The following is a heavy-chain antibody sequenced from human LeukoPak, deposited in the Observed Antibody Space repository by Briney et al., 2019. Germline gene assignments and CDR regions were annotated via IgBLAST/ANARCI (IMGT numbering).Heavy chain of an antibody. Sequence: SETLSLTCTVSGGSISSYYWSWIRQPPGKGLEWIGYIYYSGSTNYNPSLRSRVTISVDTSKNQFSLKLSSVTAADTAVYYCARAAGYYYDSSGYPNTYYYYGMGVWGQGTTVTVSS. J-gene: IGHJ6*02. CDR3: ARAAGYYYDSSGYPNTYYYYGMGV. V-gene: IGHV4-59*01. CDR2: IYYSGST. D-gene: IGHD3-22*01. CDR1: GGSISSYY.